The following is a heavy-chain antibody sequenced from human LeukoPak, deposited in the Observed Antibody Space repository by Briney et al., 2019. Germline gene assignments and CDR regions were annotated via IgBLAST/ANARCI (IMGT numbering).Heavy chain of an antibody. V-gene: IGHV1-18*01. J-gene: IGHJ6*03. CDR2: ISAYNGNT. D-gene: IGHD3-10*01. CDR1: GYTFTSYG. Sequence: ASVKVSCKASGYTFTSYGISWVRQAPGQGLEWMGWISAYNGNTNYAQKLQGRVTMTTDTSTSTAYMELRSLRSDDTAVYYCARFPEGSLLWFGELLKGDYYYYYMDVWGKGTTVTISS. CDR3: ARFPEGSLLWFGELLKGDYYYYYMDV.